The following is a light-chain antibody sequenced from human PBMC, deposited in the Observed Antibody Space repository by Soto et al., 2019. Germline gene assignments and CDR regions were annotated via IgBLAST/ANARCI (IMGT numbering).Light chain of an antibody. V-gene: IGKV3-15*01. CDR3: QQYNNWPPS. J-gene: IGKJ2*01. CDR1: QSVSSN. Sequence: EIVMTQSPATLSVSPGERATLSCRASQSVSSNLAWYQQKPGQAPRLLIYGASTRATGIPARFSGSGSGTEFTLTLSSLQSEDFAVYYCQQYNNWPPSFGQATKLEIK. CDR2: GAS.